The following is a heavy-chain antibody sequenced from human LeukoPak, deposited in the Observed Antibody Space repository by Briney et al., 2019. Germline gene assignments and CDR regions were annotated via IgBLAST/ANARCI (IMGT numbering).Heavy chain of an antibody. J-gene: IGHJ4*02. V-gene: IGHV4-34*01. CDR3: ARGKTVTNYYDY. CDR2: INHSGST. D-gene: IGHD4-11*01. CDR1: GGSFSGYY. Sequence: PSETLSLTCAVYGGSFSGYYWSWLRQPPGKGLEWVGEINHSGSTNYNPSLKSRVTISVNTSKNQFSLKLSSVTAADTAVYYCARGKTVTNYYDYWGQGTLVTVSS.